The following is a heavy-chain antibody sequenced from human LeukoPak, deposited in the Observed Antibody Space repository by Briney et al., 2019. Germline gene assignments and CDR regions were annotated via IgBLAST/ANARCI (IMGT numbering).Heavy chain of an antibody. CDR1: GGTFSSYT. D-gene: IGHD3-22*01. Sequence: SVKVSCKASGGTFSSYTISWVRQAPGQGLEWMGRIIPILGIANYAQKFQGRVTITTDESTSTAYMELSSLRSEDTAVYYCASGLYYYDSSDRDYYYYMDVWGKGTTVTVSS. J-gene: IGHJ6*03. CDR2: IIPILGIA. V-gene: IGHV1-69*02. CDR3: ASGLYYYDSSDRDYYYYMDV.